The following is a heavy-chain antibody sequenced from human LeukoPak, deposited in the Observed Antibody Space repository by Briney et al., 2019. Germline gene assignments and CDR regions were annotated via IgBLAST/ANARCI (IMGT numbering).Heavy chain of an antibody. D-gene: IGHD2-21*02. CDR1: GGTFSSYA. Sequence: SVKVSCKASGGTFSSYAISWVRQAPGQGLEWMGGIIPIFGTANYAQKFQGRVTITTDESTSTAYMELSSLRSEDTAVYYCARSCGGDCNSKRRDAFDIWGQGTMVTVSS. V-gene: IGHV1-69*05. CDR3: ARSCGGDCNSKRRDAFDI. J-gene: IGHJ3*02. CDR2: IIPIFGTA.